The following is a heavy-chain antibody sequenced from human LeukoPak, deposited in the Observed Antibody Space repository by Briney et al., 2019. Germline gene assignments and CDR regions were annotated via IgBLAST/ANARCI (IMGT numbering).Heavy chain of an antibody. Sequence: GGSLRLSCAASGFTFRDAWMIWVRQAPGKGQEWVGRIKSRADGGTPDYAAPVTGRFTISRDDSNGTLFLQMNSLTTEDTAVYYCATQGVLDAFDIWGQGTMVIVSS. CDR1: GFTFRDAW. D-gene: IGHD3-10*01. CDR2: IKSRADGGTP. J-gene: IGHJ3*02. V-gene: IGHV3-15*01. CDR3: ATQGVLDAFDI.